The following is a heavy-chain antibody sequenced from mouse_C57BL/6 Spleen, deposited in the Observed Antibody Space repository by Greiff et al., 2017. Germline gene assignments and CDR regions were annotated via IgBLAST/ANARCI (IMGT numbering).Heavy chain of an antibody. V-gene: IGHV1-64*01. D-gene: IGHD2-3*01. CDR1: GYTFTSYW. CDR2: IHPNSGST. CDR3: ARGGYLYYFEG. J-gene: IGHJ2*01. Sequence: VQLQQPGAELVKPGASVRLSCTASGYTFTSYWMHWVKQRPGPGLEWIGMIHPNSGSTNYNEKFKSKATLTVDKSSSTAYMQLSSLTSEDSAVSDCARGGYLYYFEGWGKLTTLTGSS.